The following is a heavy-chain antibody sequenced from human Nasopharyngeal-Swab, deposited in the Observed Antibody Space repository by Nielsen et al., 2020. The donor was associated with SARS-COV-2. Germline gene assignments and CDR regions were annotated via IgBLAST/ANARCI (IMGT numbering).Heavy chain of an antibody. V-gene: IGHV4-34*01. CDR2: INHSGST. J-gene: IGHJ5*02. Sequence: SETLSLTCAVYGGSFSGYYWSWIRQPPGKGLEWIGEINHSGSTNYNPSLKSRVTISVDTSKNQFSLKLSSVTAADTAVYYCAREGGLDYDYVWGSYRPSNWFDPWGQGTLVTVSS. D-gene: IGHD3-16*02. CDR3: AREGGLDYDYVWGSYRPSNWFDP. CDR1: GGSFSGYY.